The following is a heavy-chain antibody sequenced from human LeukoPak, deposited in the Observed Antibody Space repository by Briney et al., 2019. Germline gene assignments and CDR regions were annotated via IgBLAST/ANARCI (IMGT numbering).Heavy chain of an antibody. J-gene: IGHJ4*02. CDR3: ARDREQWLVLFDY. CDR1: GFTFDDYA. CDR2: ISWNSGSI. Sequence: GGSLRLSCAASGFTFDDYAMHWVRQAPGKGLEWVSGISWNSGSIGYADSVKGRFTISRDNAKNSLYLQMNSLRAEDTAVYYCARDREQWLVLFDYWGQGTLVTVSS. D-gene: IGHD6-19*01. V-gene: IGHV3-9*01.